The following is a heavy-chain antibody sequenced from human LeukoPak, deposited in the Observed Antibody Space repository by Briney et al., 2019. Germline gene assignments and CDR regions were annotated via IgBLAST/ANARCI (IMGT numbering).Heavy chain of an antibody. CDR3: ARDQRGFSYSKYYFDY. V-gene: IGHV3-33*01. CDR2: IWYDGTNK. CDR1: VFSFSSYG. Sequence: SGRSLRLSCAASVFSFSSYGMHWVRQAPGKGLEWVAVIWYDGTNKYYADSVKGRFTISRDNSKNTLYLQMNSLRAEDTAVYYCARDQRGFSYSKYYFDYWGQGTLVTVSS. J-gene: IGHJ4*02. D-gene: IGHD5-18*01.